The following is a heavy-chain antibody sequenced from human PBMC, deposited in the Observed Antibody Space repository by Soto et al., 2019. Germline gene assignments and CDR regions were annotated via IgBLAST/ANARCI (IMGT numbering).Heavy chain of an antibody. J-gene: IGHJ4*02. CDR3: VNSPDSAPSDY. Sequence: SGPTLVNPTQTLTLTCTFSGFSLNTFGMGVGWIRQPPGKALEWLALIYWNDDKRYNPSLNSRLTIAKDTSKNLVVLTMTNVDPVDAATYYGVNSPDSAPSDYWGQGTLVTVSS. CDR1: GFSLNTFGMG. D-gene: IGHD5-18*01. CDR2: IYWNDDK. V-gene: IGHV2-5*01.